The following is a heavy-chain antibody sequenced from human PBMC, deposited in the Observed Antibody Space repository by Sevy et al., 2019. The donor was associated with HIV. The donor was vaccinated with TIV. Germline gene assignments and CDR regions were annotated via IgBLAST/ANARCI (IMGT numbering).Heavy chain of an antibody. Sequence: GGSLRLSCEASGXXVSGNYMAWVRLAPGTGLEWVSLIDSGGSTYYADSVKGRFTISRDNAKNTLYLQMNPLRAEDTAVYFCARDRYYDASGYYYYYYXXDXWXQRTTVTVSS. CDR3: ARDRYYDASGYYYYYYXXDX. J-gene: IGHJ6*02. D-gene: IGHD3-22*01. CDR2: IDSGGST. V-gene: IGHV3-66*01. CDR1: GXXVSGNY.